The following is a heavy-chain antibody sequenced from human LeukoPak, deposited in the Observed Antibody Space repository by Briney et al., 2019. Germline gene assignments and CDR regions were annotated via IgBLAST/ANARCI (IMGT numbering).Heavy chain of an antibody. CDR3: AKGSERWYSSGWYSP. V-gene: IGHV3-23*01. Sequence: GGSLRLSCAASGFTFSSYAMSWVRQAPGKGLEWVSAISGSGGSTYYADSVKGRFTISRDNSKNTLYLQMNSLRAEDTAVYYCAKGSERWYSSGWYSPWGQGTLVTVSS. J-gene: IGHJ5*02. D-gene: IGHD6-19*01. CDR1: GFTFSSYA. CDR2: ISGSGGST.